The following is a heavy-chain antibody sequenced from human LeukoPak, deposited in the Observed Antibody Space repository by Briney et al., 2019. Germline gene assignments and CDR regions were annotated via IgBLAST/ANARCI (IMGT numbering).Heavy chain of an antibody. V-gene: IGHV4-38-2*02. CDR1: GYSVSSGYY. CDR3: ASARVGDGYYYYYMDV. Sequence: SETLSLTCTVSGYSVSSGYYWGWIRQPPGKGLEWIGSIYHSGSTYYNPSLKSRVTISVDTSKNQFSLKLSSVTAADTAVYYCASARVGDGYYYYYMDVWGKGTTVTVSS. CDR2: IYHSGST. D-gene: IGHD3-16*01. J-gene: IGHJ6*03.